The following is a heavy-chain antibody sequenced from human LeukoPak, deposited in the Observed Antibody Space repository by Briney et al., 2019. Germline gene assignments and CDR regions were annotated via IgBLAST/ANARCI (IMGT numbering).Heavy chain of an antibody. CDR2: ISGSSSYI. CDR3: ARYRGSGSYYNPDAFDI. D-gene: IGHD3-10*01. Sequence: PGGSLRLSCAASGFTFSSYSMNWVRQAPGKGLEWVSSISGSSSYIYYADSVKGRFTISRDNAKNSLYLQMNSLRAEDTAVYYCARYRGSGSYYNPDAFDIWGQGTMVTVSS. CDR1: GFTFSSYS. J-gene: IGHJ3*02. V-gene: IGHV3-21*01.